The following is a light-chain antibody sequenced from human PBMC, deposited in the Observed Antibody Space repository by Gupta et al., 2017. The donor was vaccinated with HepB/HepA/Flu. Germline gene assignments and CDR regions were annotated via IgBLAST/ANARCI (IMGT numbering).Light chain of an antibody. CDR1: QSVSSN. Sequence: IVVTQSRATLSVSPGERSTLSCRASQSVSSNLAWYQHKPGQAPRLLIYGASTRATGIPARFSGSGSGTEFTLTISGLQSEDFAVYYCQQYKDWPPLFTFGPGTTVDSK. J-gene: IGKJ3*01. CDR3: QQYKDWPPLFT. V-gene: IGKV3-15*01. CDR2: GAS.